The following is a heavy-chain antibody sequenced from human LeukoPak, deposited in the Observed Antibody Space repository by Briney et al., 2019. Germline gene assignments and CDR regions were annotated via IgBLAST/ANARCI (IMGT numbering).Heavy chain of an antibody. CDR3: AKDQGQQLVPRGFSFDY. Sequence: GGSLRLSCAASGFTFSSYGMHWVRQAPGKGLEWVAFIRYDGSNKYYADSVKGRSTISRDNSKNTLYLQMNSLRAEDTAVYYCAKDQGQQLVPRGFSFDYWGQGTLVTVSS. CDR2: IRYDGSNK. D-gene: IGHD6-13*01. J-gene: IGHJ4*02. V-gene: IGHV3-30*02. CDR1: GFTFSSYG.